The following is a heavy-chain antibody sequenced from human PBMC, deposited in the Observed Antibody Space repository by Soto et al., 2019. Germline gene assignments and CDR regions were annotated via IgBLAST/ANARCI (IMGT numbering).Heavy chain of an antibody. CDR2: IWYDGSDK. V-gene: IGHV3-33*01. D-gene: IGHD6-13*01. J-gene: IGHJ4*02. CDR1: GFTFSNYG. CDR3: ATDQGIY. Sequence: QVQLVESGGGAVQPGRSPRLSCAASGFTFSNYGMHWVRQAPGKGLEWVSVIWYDGSDKYYADSVKGRFTISRDNSKNTLYLQMNGLRTEDTAVYYCATDQGIYWGQGTLVTVSS.